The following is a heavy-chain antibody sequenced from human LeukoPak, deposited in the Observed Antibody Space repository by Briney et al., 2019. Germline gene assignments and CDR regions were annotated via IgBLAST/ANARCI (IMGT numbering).Heavy chain of an antibody. J-gene: IGHJ4*02. CDR2: FDPEDGET. V-gene: IGHV1-24*01. CDR3: ATVQGPSSRNYYDSSGFDY. CDR1: GYTLTELS. D-gene: IGHD3-22*01. Sequence: GASVKVSCKVSGYTLTELSMHWVRQAPGKGLEWMGGFDPEDGETIYAQKFQGRVTMTEDTSTDTAYMELSSLRSEDTAVYYCATVQGPSSRNYYDSSGFDYWGQGTLVTVSS.